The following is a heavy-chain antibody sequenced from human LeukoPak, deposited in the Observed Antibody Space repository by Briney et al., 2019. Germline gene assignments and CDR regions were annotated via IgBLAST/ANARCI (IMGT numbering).Heavy chain of an antibody. CDR1: GFTFSSSG. Sequence: GGSLRLSCAASGFTFSSSGMYWVRQAPGKGLEWVAFIRYDGSNTYHADSVQGRFNISRDSSKNTLYLQMNSLRSEDTAVYYCAKPVGGSSWYAFGYWGQGTLVTVSS. V-gene: IGHV3-30*02. CDR2: IRYDGSNT. D-gene: IGHD6-13*01. J-gene: IGHJ4*02. CDR3: AKPVGGSSWYAFGY.